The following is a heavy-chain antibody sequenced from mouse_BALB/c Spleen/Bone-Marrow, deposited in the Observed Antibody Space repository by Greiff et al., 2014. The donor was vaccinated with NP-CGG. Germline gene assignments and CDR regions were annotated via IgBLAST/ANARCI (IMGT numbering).Heavy chain of an antibody. CDR2: INPSTGYT. Sequence: QVQLQQSGAELAKPGASVKMSCKASGYTFTNYWMHWVKQMPGQGLEWIGYINPSTGYTEYNQKFKDKATLTADKSSSTAYMQLSSLTSEDSAVYYCARIYYYGRDYWGQGTTLTVSS. CDR3: ARIYYYGRDY. V-gene: IGHV1-7*01. J-gene: IGHJ2*01. D-gene: IGHD1-1*01. CDR1: GYTFTNYW.